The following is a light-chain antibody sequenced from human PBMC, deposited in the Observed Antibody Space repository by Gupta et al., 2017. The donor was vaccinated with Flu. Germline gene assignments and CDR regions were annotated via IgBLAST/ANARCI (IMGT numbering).Light chain of an antibody. J-gene: IGKJ4*01. Sequence: DIVLTQSPASLAVSPGERATINCKPSQSILYSPNNNNYLVWYQQKPGQSPRLLIYWASTRASGVPDRFSGSGVGTDFTLTISSLEAEDVAVYYCLQGATWPSTFGQGTKVEIK. CDR1: QSILYSPNNNNY. CDR2: WAS. V-gene: IGKV4-1*01. CDR3: LQGATWPST.